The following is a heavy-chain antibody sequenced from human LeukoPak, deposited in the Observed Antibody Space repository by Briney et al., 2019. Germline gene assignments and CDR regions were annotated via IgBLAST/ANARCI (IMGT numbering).Heavy chain of an antibody. J-gene: IGHJ5*02. CDR2: INHSGST. CDR1: GGSFSGYY. V-gene: IGHV4-34*01. CDR3: ARVRRSSSWYNWFDP. D-gene: IGHD6-13*01. Sequence: SETLSLTCAVYGGSFSGYYWSWIRQPPGKGLEWIGEINHSGSTNYNPSLKSRVTISVDTSKNQFSLKLSSVTAADTAVYYCARVRRSSSWYNWFDPWGQGTLVTVSS.